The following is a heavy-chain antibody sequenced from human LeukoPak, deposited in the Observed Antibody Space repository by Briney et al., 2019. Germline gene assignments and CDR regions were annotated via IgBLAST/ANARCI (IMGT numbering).Heavy chain of an antibody. D-gene: IGHD3-3*01. CDR3: ARGGYDFWSGLLDY. Sequence: INWVRQATGQGLEWMGWMNPNSGNTGYAQKFQGRVTMTRNTSISTAYMELSSLRSEDTAVYYCARGGYDFWSGLLDYWGQGTLVTVSS. CDR2: MNPNSGNT. V-gene: IGHV1-8*01. J-gene: IGHJ4*02.